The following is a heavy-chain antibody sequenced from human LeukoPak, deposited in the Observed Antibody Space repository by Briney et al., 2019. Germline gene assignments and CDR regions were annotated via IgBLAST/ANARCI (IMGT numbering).Heavy chain of an antibody. CDR1: GFSISNDYY. Sequence: SETLSLTCAVSGFSISNDYYWGWIRQPPGKGLEWVGNIYHSGSAYYNPSLRSRVTMSVDISRNQFSPKLTSVTAADTAVYYCARLQIRRPFDYWGQGALVTVSS. CDR2: IYHSGSA. V-gene: IGHV4-38-2*01. CDR3: ARLQIRRPFDY. J-gene: IGHJ4*02.